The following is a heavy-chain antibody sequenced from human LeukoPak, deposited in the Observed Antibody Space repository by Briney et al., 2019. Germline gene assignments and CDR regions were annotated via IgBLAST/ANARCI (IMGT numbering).Heavy chain of an antibody. CDR1: GFTFSSFW. Sequence: HPGGSLRLPCAASGFTFSSFWMHWVRQAPGKGLVWVSRINSVGSGTSYADSVKGRFTISRDNAKNTLYLQMNSLRAEDTAVYYCARERTSGWDAFDFWGQGTLVTVSS. CDR3: ARERTSGWDAFDF. V-gene: IGHV3-74*01. CDR2: INSVGSGT. D-gene: IGHD6-19*01. J-gene: IGHJ4*02.